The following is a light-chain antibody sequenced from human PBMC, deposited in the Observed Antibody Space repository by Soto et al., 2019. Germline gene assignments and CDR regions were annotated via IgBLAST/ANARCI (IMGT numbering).Light chain of an antibody. V-gene: IGLV1-51*01. CDR3: GTWDSSLSAGPYV. CDR1: SSNIGNKY. Sequence: QSVLTQPPSVSAAPGQKVTISCSGSSSNIGNKYVSWYQQLPGTAPELLISDNNKRPSGIPDRFSGSKSGTSATLGITGLQTGDEADYYCGTWDSSLSAGPYVFGTGTKLTVL. J-gene: IGLJ1*01. CDR2: DNN.